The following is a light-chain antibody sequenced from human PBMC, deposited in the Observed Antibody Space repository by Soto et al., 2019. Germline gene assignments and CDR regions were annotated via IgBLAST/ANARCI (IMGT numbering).Light chain of an antibody. CDR3: QQYNNWPKT. J-gene: IGKJ1*01. V-gene: IGKV3-15*01. Sequence: EIVMTQSPATLSVSPGERATLSCRASQSISSSLAWYQQRPGQAPRLLIYGTTTRAAGVPSRFSGSGSGAEFTLTFSSLHSEDFAFYYCQQYNNWPKTFGQGTKVDIK. CDR2: GTT. CDR1: QSISSS.